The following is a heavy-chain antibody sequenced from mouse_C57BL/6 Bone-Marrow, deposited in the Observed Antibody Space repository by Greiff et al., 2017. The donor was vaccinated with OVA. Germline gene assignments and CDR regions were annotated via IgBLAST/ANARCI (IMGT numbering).Heavy chain of an antibody. V-gene: IGHV1-82*01. CDR1: GYAFSSSW. D-gene: IGHD1-1*01. Sequence: QVQLQQSGPELVKPGASVTISCKASGYAFSSSWMNWVKQRPGKGLEWIGRIYPGDGDTNYNGKFKGKATLTADKSSSTAYMQLSSLTSEDSAVYFCARWGGSSPHYYAMDYWGQGTSVTVSS. J-gene: IGHJ4*01. CDR2: IYPGDGDT. CDR3: ARWGGSSPHYYAMDY.